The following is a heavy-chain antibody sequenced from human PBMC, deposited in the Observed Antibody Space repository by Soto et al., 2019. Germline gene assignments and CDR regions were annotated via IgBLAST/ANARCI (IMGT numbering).Heavy chain of an antibody. J-gene: IGHJ6*02. Sequence: QLHLPESGPGLVKPSETLSLTCTVSGGSISSSSYYWGWIRQSPGKGLEWIGTIYYSGSTYYNQSLESRVPVSVDRSQNQFSVKLSSVTAADTAVYYYACTVPKVGHYYYYGMDVWGQGTTVTVSS. D-gene: IGHD4-17*01. CDR2: IYYSGST. V-gene: IGHV4-39*01. CDR1: GGSISSSSYY. CDR3: ACTVPKVGHYYYYGMDV.